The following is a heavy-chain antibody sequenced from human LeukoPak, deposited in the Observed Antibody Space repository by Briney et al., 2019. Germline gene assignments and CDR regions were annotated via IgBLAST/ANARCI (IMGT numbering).Heavy chain of an antibody. Sequence: SETLSLTCTVSGGSIRSYFWSWLRQPPGKGLEWIGYIWDTEITDYNPSLKSRVTISLDTSKDHFSLKLRSVTAADTALYFCARGLVLATDDAFDIWGQGTLVTVSS. CDR3: ARGLVLATDDAFDI. D-gene: IGHD5-12*01. V-gene: IGHV4-59*01. CDR2: IWDTEIT. CDR1: GGSIRSYF. J-gene: IGHJ3*02.